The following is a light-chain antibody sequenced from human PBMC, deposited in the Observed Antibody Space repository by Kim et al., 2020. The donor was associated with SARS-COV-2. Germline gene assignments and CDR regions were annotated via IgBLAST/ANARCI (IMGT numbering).Light chain of an antibody. Sequence: ASVKLTCTLSSGHSSYAIAWDQQQPEKGPRYLMKLNSDGSHSKGDGIPDRFSGSSSGAERYLAISSLQSEDEADYYCQTWGTGIWVFGGGTKLTVL. V-gene: IGLV4-69*01. CDR2: LNSDGSH. CDR3: QTWGTGIWV. J-gene: IGLJ3*02. CDR1: SGHSSYA.